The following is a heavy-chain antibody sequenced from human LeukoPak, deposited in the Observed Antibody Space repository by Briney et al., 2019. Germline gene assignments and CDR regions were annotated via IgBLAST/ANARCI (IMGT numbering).Heavy chain of an antibody. Sequence: GGSLRLSCAASGFTLSSYWMSWVRQAPGKGLEWVANIKEDGGEKYHVDSVKGRFTISRGNAKNSLYLQMNSLRAEDTAVYYCAREESSSSGYYFDYWGQGTLVTVSS. CDR2: IKEDGGEK. J-gene: IGHJ4*02. D-gene: IGHD6-6*01. V-gene: IGHV3-7*01. CDR1: GFTLSSYW. CDR3: AREESSSSGYYFDY.